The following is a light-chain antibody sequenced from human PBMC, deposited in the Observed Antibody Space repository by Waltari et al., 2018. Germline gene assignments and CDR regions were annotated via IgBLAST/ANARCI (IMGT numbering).Light chain of an antibody. J-gene: IGKJ3*01. V-gene: IGKV1-17*01. CDR3: LQHSNYPFT. CDR1: QVIRDD. Sequence: DIQMTQSPSSLSASIGDRVTITCRASQVIRDDLGWYQQKPGEDPRRLIYGASTLQTGVPSRFSGSGSGTDFTLTITSMQPEDVATYYCLQHSNYPFTFGPGTTVDVK. CDR2: GAS.